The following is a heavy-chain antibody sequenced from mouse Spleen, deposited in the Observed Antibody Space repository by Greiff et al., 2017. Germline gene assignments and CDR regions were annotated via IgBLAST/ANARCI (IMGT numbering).Heavy chain of an antibody. CDR3: ARSNYYDGSWYYAMDY. Sequence: QVQLQQSDAELVKPGASVKISCKVSGYTFTDHTIHWMKQRPEQGLEWIGYIYPRDGSTKYNEKFKGKATLTADKSSSTAYMQLNSLTSEDSAGYFCARSNYYDGSWYYAMDYWGQGTSVTVSS. D-gene: IGHD1-1*01. CDR2: IYPRDGST. V-gene: IGHV1-78*01. J-gene: IGHJ4*01. CDR1: GYTFTDHT.